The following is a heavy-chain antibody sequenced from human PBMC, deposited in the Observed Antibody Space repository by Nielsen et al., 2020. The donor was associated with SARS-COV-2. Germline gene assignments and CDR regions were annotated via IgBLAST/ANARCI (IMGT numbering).Heavy chain of an antibody. CDR3: AKDIYPVSSSSPMLDI. Sequence: SLKISCAASGFTFDDYAMHWVRQAPGKGLEWVSGISWNSGSIGYADSVKGRFTISRDNAKNSLYLQMNSLRAGDTALYYCAKDIYPVSSSSPMLDIWGQGTMVTVSS. CDR1: GFTFDDYA. V-gene: IGHV3-9*01. J-gene: IGHJ3*02. CDR2: ISWNSGSI. D-gene: IGHD6-13*01.